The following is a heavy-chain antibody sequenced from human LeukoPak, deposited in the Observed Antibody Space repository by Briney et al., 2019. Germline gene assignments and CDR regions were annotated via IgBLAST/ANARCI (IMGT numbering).Heavy chain of an antibody. CDR1: GGSVSSSSYY. CDR2: IYYSGST. J-gene: IGHJ4*02. V-gene: IGHV4-39*01. D-gene: IGHD3-10*01. Sequence: PSETLSLTCTVSGGSVSSSSYYWGWIRQPPMKGLEWIGSIYYSGSTEHNLSLKSRVTISVDTSRNQFSLKLSSVTAADTAVYYCARHQSYGSGTYYAPFDNWGQGILVTVSS. CDR3: ARHQSYGSGTYYAPFDN.